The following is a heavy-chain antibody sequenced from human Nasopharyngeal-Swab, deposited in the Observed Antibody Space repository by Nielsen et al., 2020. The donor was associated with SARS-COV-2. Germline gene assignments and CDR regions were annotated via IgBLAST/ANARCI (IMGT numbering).Heavy chain of an antibody. Sequence: ASVKVSCKALGYNFTSYAMHWVRQAPGQRLEWLGWINAGNGNTKYSQKFQGRVTITRDTSASTAYMELSSLRSEDTAVYYCARDARIGYCSGGSCHFYYYYYVDVWGKGTTVTVSS. V-gene: IGHV1-3*01. CDR2: INAGNGNT. CDR1: GYNFTSYA. D-gene: IGHD2-15*01. CDR3: ARDARIGYCSGGSCHFYYYYYVDV. J-gene: IGHJ6*03.